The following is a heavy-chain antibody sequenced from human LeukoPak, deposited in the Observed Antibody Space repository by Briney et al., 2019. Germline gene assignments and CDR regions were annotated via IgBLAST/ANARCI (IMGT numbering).Heavy chain of an antibody. J-gene: IGHJ5*02. CDR2: ISGSGGST. V-gene: IGHV3-23*01. Sequence: GGSLRLSCAASGFTFSSNAMSWVRQAPGKGLEWVSVISGSGGSTYYVDSVKGRFTISKDNSKNTLYLQMNSLRAEDTAVYYCAKANSGSYAWFDPWGQGTLVTVSS. CDR3: AKANSGSYAWFDP. CDR1: GFTFSSNA. D-gene: IGHD1-26*01.